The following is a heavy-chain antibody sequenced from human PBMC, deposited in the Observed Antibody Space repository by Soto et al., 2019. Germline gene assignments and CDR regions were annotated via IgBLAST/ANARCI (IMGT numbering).Heavy chain of an antibody. CDR1: GFSFTNFW. CDR2: IKTTTDGGTT. V-gene: IGHV3-15*01. CDR3: TKSAPHRISTLWFDP. Sequence: EVQLVESGGGLVEPGGSLRLSCAASGFSFTNFWMTWVRQDPGKGLEWVGRIKTTTDGGTTDYAAPVKGRFTISRDESKNTLYLQMNSLKAEDTAVYYCTKSAPHRISTLWFDPWGQGTLVTVSS. J-gene: IGHJ5*02.